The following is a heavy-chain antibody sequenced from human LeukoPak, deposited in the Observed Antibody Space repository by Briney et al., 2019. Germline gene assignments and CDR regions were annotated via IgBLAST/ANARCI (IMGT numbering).Heavy chain of an antibody. CDR2: MNPNSGNT. CDR1: GYTFTSYD. CDR3: ARDLTSKMVRGVLRY. Sequence: ASVKVSCKASGYTFTSYDINWVRQATGQGLEWMGWMNPNSGNTGYAQKFQGRVTMTRNTSISTAYMELSRLRSDDTAVYYCARDLTSKMVRGVLRYWGQGTLVTVSS. D-gene: IGHD3-10*01. V-gene: IGHV1-8*01. J-gene: IGHJ4*02.